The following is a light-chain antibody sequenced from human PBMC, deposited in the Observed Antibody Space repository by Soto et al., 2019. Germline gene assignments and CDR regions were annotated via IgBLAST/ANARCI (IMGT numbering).Light chain of an antibody. CDR3: QQYNNWPAIT. V-gene: IGKV3D-15*01. CDR2: GAS. J-gene: IGKJ5*01. CDR1: QKISSS. Sequence: ITQSPGTLSLSPVERATLSCRASQKISSSYLAWYQQKPGQPPRLLIYGASTRAPGIPARFSGFGSGTDFTLTISSLQSEDFAIYYCQQYNNWPAITFGQGTRLEIK.